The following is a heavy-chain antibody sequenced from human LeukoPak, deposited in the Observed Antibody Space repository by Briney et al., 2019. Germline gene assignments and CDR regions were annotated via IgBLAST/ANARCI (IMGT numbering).Heavy chain of an antibody. V-gene: IGHV4-59*01. CDR3: ASSALDGENAFDI. J-gene: IGHJ3*02. D-gene: IGHD4-17*01. CDR2: IYYSGST. CDR1: GGSISSYY. Sequence: SETLSLTCTVSGGSISSYYWSWIRQPPGKGLEWIGYIYYSGSTNYNPSLKSRVAISVDTSKNQFSLKLSSVTAADTAVYYCASSALDGENAFDIWGQGTMVTVSS.